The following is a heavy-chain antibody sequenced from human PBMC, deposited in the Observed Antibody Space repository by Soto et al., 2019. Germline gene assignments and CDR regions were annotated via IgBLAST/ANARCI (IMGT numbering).Heavy chain of an antibody. CDR3: ARVGGINRFDP. CDR1: CGSISSGGYY. D-gene: IGHD1-20*01. J-gene: IGHJ5*02. Sequence: QVQLQESGPGLVKPSQTLSLTCTVSCGSISSGGYYWSWSRQPPGKGMEWIGYIYYSGSTYYNPSLKRPIPISVDTSKNQFSLTLSSVTAADTAVYYCARVGGINRFDPWGKGTLVTVSS. V-gene: IGHV4-31*01. CDR2: IYYSGST.